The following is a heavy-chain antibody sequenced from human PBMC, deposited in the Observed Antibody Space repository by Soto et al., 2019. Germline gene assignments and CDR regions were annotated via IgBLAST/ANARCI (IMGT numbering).Heavy chain of an antibody. D-gene: IGHD3-3*01. J-gene: IGHJ4*02. V-gene: IGHV1-18*01. CDR2: ISAYNGNT. CDR1: GYTFTSYG. CDR3: ARRAVIDFWSGYPDFDY. Sequence: ASVKVSCKASGYTFTSYGISWVRRAPGQGLEWMGWISAYNGNTNYAQKLQGRVTMTTDTSTSTAYMELRSLRSDDTAVYYCARRAVIDFWSGYPDFDYWGQGTLVTVSS.